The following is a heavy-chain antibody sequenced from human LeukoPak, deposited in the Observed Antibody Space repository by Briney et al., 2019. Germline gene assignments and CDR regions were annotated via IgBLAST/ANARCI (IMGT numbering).Heavy chain of an antibody. V-gene: IGHV1-69*04. CDR2: IIPILGIA. D-gene: IGHD6-19*01. Sequence: GASVKVSCKASGGTFSSYAISWVRQAPGQGLEWMGRIIPILGIANYAQKFQGRVTITADKSTSTAYMELSSLRSEDTAVYYCARDRSGHSSGWYENFDYWGQGTLVTVSS. J-gene: IGHJ4*02. CDR3: ARDRSGHSSGWYENFDY. CDR1: GGTFSSYA.